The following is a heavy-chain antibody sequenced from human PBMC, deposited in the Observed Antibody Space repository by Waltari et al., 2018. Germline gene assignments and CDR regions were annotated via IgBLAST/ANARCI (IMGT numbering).Heavy chain of an antibody. Sequence: QVQLQESGPGLVKPSQTLSLTCTVSGGSISSGSYYWSWIRQPAGKGLEWIGRIYTSGSTNYNPSLKSRVTISVDTSKNQFSLKLSSVTAADTAVYYCARESVGATLDYWGQGTLVTVSS. V-gene: IGHV4-61*02. J-gene: IGHJ4*02. CDR3: ARESVGATLDY. D-gene: IGHD1-26*01. CDR2: IYTSGST. CDR1: GGSISSGSYY.